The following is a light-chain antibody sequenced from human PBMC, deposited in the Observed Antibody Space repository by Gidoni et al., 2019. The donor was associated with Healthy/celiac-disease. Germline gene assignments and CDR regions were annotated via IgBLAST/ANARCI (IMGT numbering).Light chain of an antibody. J-gene: IGLJ2*01. CDR3: SSYTSSSTLDVV. Sequence: QSALTQPASVSGSPGPSITISCTGTSSYVGGYNYVSWYQQHPGKAPKLMIYEVSNRPSGVSNRFSGSKSGNTASLTISGLQAEDEADYYCSSYTSSSTLDVVFGGGTKLTVL. CDR1: SSYVGGYNY. CDR2: EVS. V-gene: IGLV2-14*01.